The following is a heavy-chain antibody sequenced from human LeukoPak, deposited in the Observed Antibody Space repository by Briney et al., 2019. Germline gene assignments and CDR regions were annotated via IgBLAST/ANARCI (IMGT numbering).Heavy chain of an antibody. V-gene: IGHV3-30*18. J-gene: IGHJ6*02. CDR2: ISYDGSNK. CDR1: GFTFSSYG. CDR3: AKDSYGSGSYSWAYYYYGMDV. D-gene: IGHD3-10*01. Sequence: GGSLRLSCAASGFTFSSYGMHWVRQAPGKGLEWVAVISYDGSNKYYADSVKGRFTISRDNSKNTLYLQMNSLRAEDTALYYCAKDSYGSGSYSWAYYYYGMDVWGQGTTVTVSS.